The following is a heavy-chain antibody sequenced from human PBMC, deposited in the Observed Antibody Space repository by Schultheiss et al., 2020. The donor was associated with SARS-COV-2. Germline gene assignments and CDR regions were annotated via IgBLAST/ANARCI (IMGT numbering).Heavy chain of an antibody. Sequence: GGSLRLSCAASGFTFSSYIMNWVRQAPGKGLEWVSAISGSGGSTYYADSVKGRFTISRDNSKNTLYLQMNSLRAEDTAVYYCAKTLWLLRYYYYGMDVWGQGTTVTVSS. J-gene: IGHJ6*02. D-gene: IGHD3-22*01. CDR3: AKTLWLLRYYYYGMDV. V-gene: IGHV3-23*01. CDR2: ISGSGGST. CDR1: GFTFSSYI.